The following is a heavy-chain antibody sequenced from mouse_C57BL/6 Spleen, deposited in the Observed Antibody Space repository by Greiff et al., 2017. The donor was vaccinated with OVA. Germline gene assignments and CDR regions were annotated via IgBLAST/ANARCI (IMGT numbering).Heavy chain of an antibody. Sequence: VQLQQPGAELVKPGASVKLSCKASGYTFTSYWMHWVKQRPGQGLEWIGMIHPNSGSTNYNEKFKSKATLTVDKSSSTAYMQRSSLTSEDSAVYCCARAGTGYAMDYWGQGTSVTVSS. V-gene: IGHV1-64*01. CDR2: IHPNSGST. J-gene: IGHJ4*01. CDR1: GYTFTSYW. D-gene: IGHD3-3*01. CDR3: ARAGTGYAMDY.